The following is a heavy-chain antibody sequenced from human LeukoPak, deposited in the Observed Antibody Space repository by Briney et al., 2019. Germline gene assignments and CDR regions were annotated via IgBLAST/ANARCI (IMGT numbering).Heavy chain of an antibody. CDR1: GGSFSGYY. J-gene: IGHJ4*02. CDR3: ARVAYSSSRSDY. CDR2: INHSGST. V-gene: IGHV4-34*01. Sequence: SETLSLTCAVYGGSFSGYYWSWIRQPPGKGLEWIGEINHSGSTNYNPSLKSRVTISVDTSKNQFSLKLSSVTAADTAVYYCARVAYSSSRSDYWGQGTLVTVSS. D-gene: IGHD6-13*01.